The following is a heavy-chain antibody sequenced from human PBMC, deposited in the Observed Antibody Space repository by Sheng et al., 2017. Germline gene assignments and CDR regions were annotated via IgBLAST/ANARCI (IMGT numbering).Heavy chain of an antibody. J-gene: IGHJ5*02. D-gene: IGHD3-22*01. V-gene: IGHV4-39*07. Sequence: QLQLQESGPGLVKPFGDPGPSPALSLVAPSVVVATYWGWIRQPPGKGWSGLGHMYYSGSSHYNPSLQSRVTISVDTSKNQFSLKLSSVTAADTAVYYCGRIQPGVVVVSPWGQGTLVTVSS. CDR2: MYYSGSS. CDR1: VAPSVVVATY. CDR3: GRIQPGVVVVSP.